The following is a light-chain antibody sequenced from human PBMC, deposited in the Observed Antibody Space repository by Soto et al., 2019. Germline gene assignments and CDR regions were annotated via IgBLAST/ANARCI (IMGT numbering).Light chain of an antibody. V-gene: IGLV2-23*02. CDR3: CSYAGSSTFLYV. CDR2: EVS. J-gene: IGLJ1*01. Sequence: QSALTQPASVSGSPGQSITISCTGTSSDVGSYNLVSWYQQHPGKAHKLMIYEVSKRPSGVPNRFSGSKSGNTASLTISGLQSEDEADYYCCSYAGSSTFLYVFGTGTKVTVL. CDR1: SSDVGSYNL.